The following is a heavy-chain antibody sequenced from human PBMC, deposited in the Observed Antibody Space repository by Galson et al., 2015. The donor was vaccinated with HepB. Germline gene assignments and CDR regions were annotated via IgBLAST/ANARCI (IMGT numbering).Heavy chain of an antibody. V-gene: IGHV3-64D*06. D-gene: IGHD2-2*01. CDR3: VKGPYCSSTSCYGGYYFDY. J-gene: IGHJ4*02. Sequence: SLRLSCAASGFTFSSYAMHWVRQAPGKGLEYVSAISSNGGSTYYADSVKGRFTISRDNSKNTLYLQMSSLRAEDTAVYYCVKGPYCSSTSCYGGYYFDYWSKGTLCTVSS. CDR1: GFTFSSYA. CDR2: ISSNGGST.